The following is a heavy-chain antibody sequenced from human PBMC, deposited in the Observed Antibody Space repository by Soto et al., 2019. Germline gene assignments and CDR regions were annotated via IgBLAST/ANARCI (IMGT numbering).Heavy chain of an antibody. J-gene: IGHJ6*02. CDR3: ARDHYVYDILTGYGYYYGMDV. CDR1: GGSIGSYY. CDR2: IYHSGST. D-gene: IGHD3-9*01. Sequence: SETLSLTCTVSGGSIGSYYWSWIRQPPGKGLEWIGYIYHSGSTYYNPSLKSRVTISVDTSKNQFSLKLSSVTAADTAVYYCARDHYVYDILTGYGYYYGMDVWGQGTTVTVSS. V-gene: IGHV4-30-2*05.